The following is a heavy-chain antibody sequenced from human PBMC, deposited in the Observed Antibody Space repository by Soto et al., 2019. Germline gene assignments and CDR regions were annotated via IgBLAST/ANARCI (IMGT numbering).Heavy chain of an antibody. V-gene: IGHV4-39*01. Sequence: PSETLSLTCTVSGGSISSSSYYWGWIRQHPGKGLEWIGSIYYSGSTYYNPSLKSRVTISVDTSKNQFSLKLSSVTAADTAVYYCARHGIFGVVTSINYWGQGTLVTVSS. J-gene: IGHJ4*02. CDR2: IYYSGST. CDR3: ARHGIFGVVTSINY. CDR1: GGSISSSSYY. D-gene: IGHD3-3*01.